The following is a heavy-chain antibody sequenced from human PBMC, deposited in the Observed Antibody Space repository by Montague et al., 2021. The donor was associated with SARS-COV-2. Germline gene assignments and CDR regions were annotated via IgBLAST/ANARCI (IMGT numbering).Heavy chain of an antibody. Sequence: SETLSLTCTVSGASISSSNYYWGWIRQPPGKGLEWIATIHYSGSTYYKPSLKSRLTISVDTSKNQFSLRLSSVTAADTAVYYCARGDFGVVIIPYYYYYMEVWGKGTTVTVSS. D-gene: IGHD3-3*01. CDR1: GASISSSNYY. J-gene: IGHJ6*03. CDR3: ARGDFGVVIIPYYYYYMEV. CDR2: IHYSGST. V-gene: IGHV4-39*01.